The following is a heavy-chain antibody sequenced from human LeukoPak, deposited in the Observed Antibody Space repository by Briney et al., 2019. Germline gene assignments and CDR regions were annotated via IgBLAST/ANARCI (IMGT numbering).Heavy chain of an antibody. CDR1: GFTFSSYE. J-gene: IGHJ5*02. CDR2: IWYEGSNK. V-gene: IGHV3-33*08. Sequence: GGSLRLSCAASGFTFSSYEMNWVRQAPGKGLEWVAVIWYEGSNKYYADSVEGRFTISRDNSKNTLYLQMNSLRAEDTAVYYCARVGVEWELLSWFDPWGQGTLVTVSS. D-gene: IGHD1-26*01. CDR3: ARVGVEWELLSWFDP.